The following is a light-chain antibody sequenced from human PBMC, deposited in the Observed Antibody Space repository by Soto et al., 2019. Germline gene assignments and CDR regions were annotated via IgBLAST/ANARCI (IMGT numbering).Light chain of an antibody. J-gene: IGKJ1*01. CDR3: QQYGSSGT. V-gene: IGKV3-20*01. Sequence: EIVLTQSPATRSHSSGQKTHLCCXASQSVSNNYLAWYQQKPGQAPRLLIYGASNRATGIPDRFSGSGSGTDSTLTISRLEPEDFAVYYCQQYGSSGTFGQGTKVDIK. CDR2: GAS. CDR1: QSVSNNY.